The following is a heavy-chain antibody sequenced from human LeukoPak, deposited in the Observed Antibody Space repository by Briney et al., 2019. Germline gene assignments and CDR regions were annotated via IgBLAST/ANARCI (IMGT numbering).Heavy chain of an antibody. V-gene: IGHV1-18*01. Sequence: GASVKVSCKASGYTFTSYGISWVRQAPGQGREWMGWISAYNGNTNYAQKLQGRVTMTTDTSTSTAYMELRSLRSDDTAVYYCARDDSYDSSGYYFDYWGQGTLVTVSS. CDR1: GYTFTSYG. J-gene: IGHJ4*02. D-gene: IGHD3-22*01. CDR3: ARDDSYDSSGYYFDY. CDR2: ISAYNGNT.